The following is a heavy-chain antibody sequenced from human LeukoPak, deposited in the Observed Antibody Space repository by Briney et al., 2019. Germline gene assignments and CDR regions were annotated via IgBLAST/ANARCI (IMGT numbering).Heavy chain of an antibody. CDR3: ARTWSFDY. CDR2: IGGSGDST. Sequence: GGSLRLSCGASGFTFSNYGMSWVRQAPGKGLEGVSAIGGSGDSTNYADSVKGRFTISRDNSKNTLYLQMNSLRVEDTAVYYCARTWSFDYWGQGTLVTVSS. V-gene: IGHV3-23*01. J-gene: IGHJ4*02. D-gene: IGHD1-14*01. CDR1: GFTFSNYG.